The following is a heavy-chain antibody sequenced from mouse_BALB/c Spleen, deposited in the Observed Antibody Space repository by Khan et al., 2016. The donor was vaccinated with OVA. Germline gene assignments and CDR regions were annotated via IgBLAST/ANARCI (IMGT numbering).Heavy chain of an antibody. V-gene: IGHV1S81*02. J-gene: IGHJ2*01. CDR1: GYTFTSYW. CDR3: ARIKKIVATYFDY. CDR2: TNPTNGRT. Sequence: QVQLQQPGAELVKAGASVKMSCKASGYTFTSYWMHWVKQRLGQGLEWFAETNPTNGRTYYNEKFKSKATLTVDKSSSTAYMLISAPTFEDSAVYYCARIKKIVATYFDYWGQGTTLTVSS. D-gene: IGHD1-1*01.